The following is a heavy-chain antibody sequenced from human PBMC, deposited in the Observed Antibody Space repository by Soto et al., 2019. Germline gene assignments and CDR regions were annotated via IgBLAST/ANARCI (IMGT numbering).Heavy chain of an antibody. J-gene: IGHJ5*02. D-gene: IGHD3-10*01. CDR1: GGSISSGGYY. V-gene: IGHV4-31*03. CDR3: ARQRVGGWFDP. CDR2: IYYSGST. Sequence: QVQLQESGPGLVKPSQTLSLTCTVSGGSISSGGYYWSWIRQHPGKGLEWIGYIYYSGSTYYNPSLKSXXTXSEXTSKNQCSLKLSSVTAADTAVYYCARQRVGGWFDPWGQGTLVTVSS.